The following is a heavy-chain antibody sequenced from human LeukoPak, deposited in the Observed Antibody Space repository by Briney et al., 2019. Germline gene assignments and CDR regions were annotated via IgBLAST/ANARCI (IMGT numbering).Heavy chain of an antibody. CDR1: GGTFSSYT. Sequence: SVKVSCKASGGTFSSYTISWVRQAPGQGLEWMGRIIPIFGIANYAQKFQGRVTITADKSTSTAYMELSSLRSEDTAVYYCARADSGYDSNWFDPWGQGTLVTVSS. J-gene: IGHJ5*02. V-gene: IGHV1-69*02. D-gene: IGHD5-12*01. CDR2: IIPIFGIA. CDR3: ARADSGYDSNWFDP.